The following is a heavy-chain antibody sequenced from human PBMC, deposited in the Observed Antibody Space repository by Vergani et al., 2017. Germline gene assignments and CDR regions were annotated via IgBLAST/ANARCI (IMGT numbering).Heavy chain of an antibody. V-gene: IGHV3-7*03. CDR1: GFTFSSYW. Sequence: EVQLVESGGGLVQPGGSLRLSCAASGFTFSSYWMSWVRQAPGKGLEWVANIKQDGSEKYYVDSVKGRFTISRDNAKNSLYLQINSLRAEDTAVYYCARDRIAAAGIFDYWGQGTLVTVSS. J-gene: IGHJ4*02. D-gene: IGHD6-13*01. CDR2: IKQDGSEK. CDR3: ARDRIAAAGIFDY.